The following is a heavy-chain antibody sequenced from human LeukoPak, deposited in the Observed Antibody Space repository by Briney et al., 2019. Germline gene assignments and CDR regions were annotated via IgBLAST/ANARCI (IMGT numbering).Heavy chain of an antibody. CDR1: GYTFTGYY. D-gene: IGHD2-15*01. Sequence: SVKVSCKASGYTFTGYYMHWVRQAPGQGLEWMGWINPNSGGTNYAQKFQGRVTMTRDTSISTAYMELSRLRFDDTAVYYCARDLTTVADSYYYYYMDVWGKGTTVTVSS. J-gene: IGHJ6*03. CDR3: ARDLTTVADSYYYYYMDV. CDR2: INPNSGGT. V-gene: IGHV1-2*02.